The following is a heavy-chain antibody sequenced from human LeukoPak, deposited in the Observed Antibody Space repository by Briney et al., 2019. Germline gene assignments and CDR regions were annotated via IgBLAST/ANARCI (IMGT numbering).Heavy chain of an antibody. J-gene: IGHJ4*02. CDR2: IYPGDSDT. D-gene: IGHD1-26*01. CDR3: ARDPARWGHFDY. CDR1: GYSFTSYW. Sequence: PGESLKISCKGSGYSFTSYWIGWVRQMPGKGLEWMGIIYPGDSDTRYSPSFQGQVTISADKSINTASLQWNSLKASDTATYYCARDPARWGHFDYWGQGTLVTVSS. V-gene: IGHV5-51*01.